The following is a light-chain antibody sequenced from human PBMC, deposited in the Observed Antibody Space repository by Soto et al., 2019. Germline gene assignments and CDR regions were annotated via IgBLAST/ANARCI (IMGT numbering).Light chain of an antibody. V-gene: IGKV3-20*01. J-gene: IGKJ2*01. Sequence: EIVLTQSPGTLSLSPGERATLSCRASQSVNSNYLAWYQQKAGQAPRLLIYGASSRATGIPDRFSGSGSGTDFTLTISRLEPEYFAVYFCQQYGSSYTFGQGTKLEIK. CDR3: QQYGSSYT. CDR2: GAS. CDR1: QSVNSNY.